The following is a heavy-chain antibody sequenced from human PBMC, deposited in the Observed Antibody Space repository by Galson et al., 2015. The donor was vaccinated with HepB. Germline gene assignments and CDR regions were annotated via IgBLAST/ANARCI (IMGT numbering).Heavy chain of an antibody. CDR2: ISAYSNYT. CDR3: ARGAVIVVVDVTPPNGFDP. V-gene: IGHV1-18*01. J-gene: IGHJ5*02. CDR1: GYTFSSYS. Sequence: SVKVSCKASGYTFSSYSISWVRQAPGQGLEWMGWISAYSNYTNYTQKLQGRVTMTTDTSTSTAYMELRSLRSDDTAVYYCARGAVIVVVDVTPPNGFDPWGQGTLVTVSS. D-gene: IGHD2-15*01.